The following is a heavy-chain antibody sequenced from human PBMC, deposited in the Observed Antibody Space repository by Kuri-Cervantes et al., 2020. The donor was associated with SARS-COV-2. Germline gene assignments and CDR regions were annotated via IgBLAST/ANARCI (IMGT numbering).Heavy chain of an antibody. J-gene: IGHJ4*02. D-gene: IGHD3-3*01. V-gene: IGHV3-64*02. CDR1: GFTFSSYA. Sequence: GGSLRLSCAASGFTFSSYAMHWVRQAPGKGLEYVSAISSNGGSTYYADSVKGRFTISRDDSKNTLYLQMNSLKTEDTAVYYCTTRPLITIFGVVTVGGDYFDYWGQGTLVTVSS. CDR2: ISSNGGST. CDR3: TTRPLITIFGVVTVGGDYFDY.